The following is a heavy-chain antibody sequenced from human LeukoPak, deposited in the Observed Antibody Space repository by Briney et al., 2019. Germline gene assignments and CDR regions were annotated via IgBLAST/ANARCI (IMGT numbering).Heavy chain of an antibody. V-gene: IGHV4-39*01. J-gene: IGHJ2*01. Sequence: SETLSLTCTVSGGSVSSGRHYWGWIRQPPGKGLEWIGSIYYSGSTYYNPSLKSRVTISVDTSKNQFSLKLSSVTAADTAVYYCARLVPALWYFDLWGRGTLVTVSS. CDR2: IYYSGST. CDR1: GGSVSSGRHY. CDR3: ARLVPALWYFDL. D-gene: IGHD6-13*01.